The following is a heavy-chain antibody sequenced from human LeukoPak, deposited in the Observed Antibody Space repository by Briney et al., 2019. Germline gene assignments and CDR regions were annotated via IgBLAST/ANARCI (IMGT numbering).Heavy chain of an antibody. J-gene: IGHJ5*02. D-gene: IGHD5-12*01. Sequence: PSETLSLTCTVSGGPISSSSYYWGWIRQPPGKGLEWIGSIYYSGSTYYNPSLKSRVTISVDTSKNQFSLKLSSVTAADTAVYYCARAYSGYDPNNWFDPWGQGTLVTVSS. CDR1: GGPISSSSYY. CDR3: ARAYSGYDPNNWFDP. V-gene: IGHV4-39*07. CDR2: IYYSGST.